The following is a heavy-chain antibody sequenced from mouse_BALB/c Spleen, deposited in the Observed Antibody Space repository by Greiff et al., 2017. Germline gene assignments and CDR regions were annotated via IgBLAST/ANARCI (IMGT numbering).Heavy chain of an antibody. Sequence: EVKLQESGGGLVKPGGSLKLSCAASGFTFSSYAMSWVRQTPEKRLEWVASISSGGSTYYPDSVKGRFTISRDNARNILYLQMSSLRSEDTAMYYCARAYGSSAWFAYWGQGTLVTVSA. D-gene: IGHD1-1*01. CDR3: ARAYGSSAWFAY. V-gene: IGHV5-6-5*01. CDR1: GFTFSSYA. CDR2: ISSGGST. J-gene: IGHJ3*01.